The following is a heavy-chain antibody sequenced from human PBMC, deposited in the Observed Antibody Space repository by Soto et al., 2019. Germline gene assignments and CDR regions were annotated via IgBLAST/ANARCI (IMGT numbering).Heavy chain of an antibody. D-gene: IGHD4-17*01. J-gene: IGHJ4*02. CDR2: ISHSGSNK. CDR3: AREGSGDFFDY. CDR1: GFTFSTYE. V-gene: IGHV3-48*03. Sequence: TGGSLRLSCAASGFTFSTYEMNWVRQTPGKGLEWVSYISHSGSNKYYADSVKGRLIISRDNAKNSIYLQMNSLRAEDTAVYYCAREGSGDFFDYWGQGTLVTVSS.